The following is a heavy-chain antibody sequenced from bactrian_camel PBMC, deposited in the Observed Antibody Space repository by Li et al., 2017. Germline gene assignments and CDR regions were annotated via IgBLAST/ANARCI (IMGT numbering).Heavy chain of an antibody. J-gene: IGHJ3*01. D-gene: IGHD6*01. V-gene: IGHV3S53*01. CDR1: GDAFISSC. CDR3: AADHADFMALVAKGTWSTCEDVKRSLGA. Sequence: HVQLVESGGGSVQAGGSLRLSCAVSGDAFISSCVAWFRQRPGQEREGVAAIDSDGNTSYADSVKGRFTISKDNAKNTLYLQMASLKPEDTAVYYCAADHADFMALVAKGTWSTCEDVKRSLGAWGRGTQVTVS. CDR2: IDSDGNT.